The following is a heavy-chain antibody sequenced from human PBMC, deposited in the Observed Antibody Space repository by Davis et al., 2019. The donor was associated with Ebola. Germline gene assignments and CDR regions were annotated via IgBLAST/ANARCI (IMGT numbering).Heavy chain of an antibody. D-gene: IGHD3-22*01. Sequence: AASVKVSCKASGYSFTRYGITWVRQAPGQRLEWMGWISAYNGNTNYAQKLQGRVTMTTDTSTSTAYMELRSLRSDDTAVYYCARDITMIVGGWFDPWGQGTLVTVSS. CDR2: ISAYNGNT. CDR1: GYSFTRYG. V-gene: IGHV1-18*01. J-gene: IGHJ5*02. CDR3: ARDITMIVGGWFDP.